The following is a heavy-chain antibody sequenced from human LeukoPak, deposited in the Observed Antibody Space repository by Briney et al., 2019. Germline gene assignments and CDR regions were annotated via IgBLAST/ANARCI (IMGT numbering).Heavy chain of an antibody. CDR3: ARYHSSSWYYNY. D-gene: IGHD6-13*01. CDR1: GFTFSSYS. V-gene: IGHV3-21*01. CDR2: ISSSSSYI. J-gene: IGHJ4*02. Sequence: GGSLRLSCAASGFTFSSYSVNWVRQAPGKGLEWVSSISSSSSYIYYADSVKGRFTISRDNAKNSLYLQMNSLRAEDTAVYYCARYHSSSWYYNYWGQGTLVTVSS.